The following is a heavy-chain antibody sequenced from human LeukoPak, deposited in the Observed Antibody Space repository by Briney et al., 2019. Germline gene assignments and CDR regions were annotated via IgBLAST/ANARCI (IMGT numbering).Heavy chain of an antibody. CDR1: GFTFSSYA. CDR3: ARDRGYYGSGSYYH. Sequence: GRSLRLSCAAPGFTFSSYAMHWVRQAPGKGLEWVAVISYDGSNKYYADSVRGRFTISRDNSKNTLYLQMNSLRAEDTAVYYCARDRGYYGSGSYYHWGQGTLLTVSS. V-gene: IGHV3-30*04. CDR2: ISYDGSNK. J-gene: IGHJ5*02. D-gene: IGHD3-10*01.